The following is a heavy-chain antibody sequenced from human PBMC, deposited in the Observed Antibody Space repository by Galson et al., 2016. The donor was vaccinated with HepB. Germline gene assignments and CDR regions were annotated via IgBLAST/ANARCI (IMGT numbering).Heavy chain of an antibody. Sequence: SLRLSCAASGFTFSKYWMSWVRQAPGEGLEWVANIDQDGSEKYYVDSVKGRVTISRDNAKNALYLQMNSLGAEDTAVYYCARDNSRRENSGYHAFDIWGQGTMVPVSS. J-gene: IGHJ3*02. D-gene: IGHD3-22*01. CDR2: IDQDGSEK. CDR3: ARDNSRRENSGYHAFDI. V-gene: IGHV3-7*05. CDR1: GFTFSKYW.